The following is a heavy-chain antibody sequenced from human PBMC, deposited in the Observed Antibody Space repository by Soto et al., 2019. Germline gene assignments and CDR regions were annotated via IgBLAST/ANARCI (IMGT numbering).Heavy chain of an antibody. Sequence: GGSLRLSCAASGFTFSSYSMNWVRQAPGKGLEWVSAISGSGGSTYYADSVKGRFTISRDNSKNTLYLQMNSLRAEDTAVYYCAKDRAGLPGGAFDIWGQGTMVTVSS. D-gene: IGHD5-12*01. CDR3: AKDRAGLPGGAFDI. CDR2: ISGSGGST. V-gene: IGHV3-23*01. CDR1: GFTFSSYS. J-gene: IGHJ3*02.